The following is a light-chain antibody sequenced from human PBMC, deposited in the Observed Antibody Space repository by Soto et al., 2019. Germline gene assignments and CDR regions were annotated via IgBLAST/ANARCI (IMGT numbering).Light chain of an antibody. V-gene: IGKV3D-15*01. CDR3: QQYKNWPAIT. CDR1: QSVTGNY. J-gene: IGKJ5*01. CDR2: GAS. Sequence: PGQIATLYFRARQSVTGNYLAWYQQKPGQAPRLLIYGASSRATGIPARFSGSGSGTESTLTISSLQSEDFAVYYCQQYKNWPAITFGQGTRLEI.